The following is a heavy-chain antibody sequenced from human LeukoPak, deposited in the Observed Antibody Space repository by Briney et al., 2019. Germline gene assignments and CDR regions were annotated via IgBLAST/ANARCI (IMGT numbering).Heavy chain of an antibody. CDR2: ISGSGGST. Sequence: GGSLRLSCAASGFTFSSYAMSWVRQAPGKGLEWVSAISGSGGSTYYADSVKGRFTISRDNSKNTLYLQMNSLRAEDTAVYYCAKSPQTLYYYYYYMDVWGKGTTVTVSS. CDR3: AKSPQTLYYYYYYMDV. J-gene: IGHJ6*03. V-gene: IGHV3-23*01. CDR1: GFTFSSYA.